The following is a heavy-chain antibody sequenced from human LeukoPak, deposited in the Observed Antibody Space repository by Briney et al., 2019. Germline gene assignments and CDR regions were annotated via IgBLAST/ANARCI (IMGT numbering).Heavy chain of an antibody. V-gene: IGHV1-69*02. J-gene: IGHJ4*02. CDR1: GGTFSSYT. D-gene: IGHD4-23*01. CDR3: ARAPSGGLAHFDY. CDR2: IIPILGIA. Sequence: SVKASCKASGGTFSSYTISWVRQAPGQGLEWMGRIIPILGIANYAQKFQGRVTITADKSTSTAYMELSSLRSEDTAVYYCARAPSGGLAHFDYWGQGTLVTVSS.